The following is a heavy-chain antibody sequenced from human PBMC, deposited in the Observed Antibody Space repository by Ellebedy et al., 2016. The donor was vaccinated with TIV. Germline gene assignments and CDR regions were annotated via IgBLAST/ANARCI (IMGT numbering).Heavy chain of an antibody. CDR1: GYTLTELS. Sequence: ASVKVSCXVSGYTLTELSMHWVRQAPGKGLEWMGGFDPEDGETIYAQKFQGRVTMTEDTSTDTAYMELSSLRSEDTAVYYCARGPYSSSWYVTWGQGTLVTVSS. CDR3: ARGPYSSSWYVT. CDR2: FDPEDGET. V-gene: IGHV1-24*01. D-gene: IGHD6-13*01. J-gene: IGHJ5*02.